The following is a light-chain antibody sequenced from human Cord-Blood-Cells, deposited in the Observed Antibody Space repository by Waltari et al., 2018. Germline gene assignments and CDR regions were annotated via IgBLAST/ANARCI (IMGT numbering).Light chain of an antibody. CDR1: QSVSSY. CDR2: DAS. J-gene: IGKJ2*01. V-gene: IGKV3-11*01. CDR3: QQRSNWPPMYT. Sequence: EIVLTQPPAPLSLSPGERATLSCRASQSVSSYLAWYQQKPGQAPRLLIYDASNRATGIPARFSGSGSGTDFTLTISSLEPEDFAVYYCQQRSNWPPMYTFGQGTKLEIK.